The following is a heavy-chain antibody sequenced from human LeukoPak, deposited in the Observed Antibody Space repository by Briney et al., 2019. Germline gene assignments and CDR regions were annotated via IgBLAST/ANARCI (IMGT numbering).Heavy chain of an antibody. CDR3: ASEGETYYYGSGSYTL. J-gene: IGHJ4*02. D-gene: IGHD3-10*01. V-gene: IGHV3-21*01. CDR1: GFTFSSYA. Sequence: GGSLRLSCAASGFTFSSYAMSWVRQAPGKGLEWVSSISSSSSYIYYADSVKGRFTISRDNAKNSLYLQMNSLRAEDTAVYYCASEGETYYYGSGSYTLWGQGTLVTVSS. CDR2: ISSSSSYI.